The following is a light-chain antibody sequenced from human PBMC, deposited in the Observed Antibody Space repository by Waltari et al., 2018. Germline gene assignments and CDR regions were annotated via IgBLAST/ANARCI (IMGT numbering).Light chain of an antibody. Sequence: QSALTQPASVSGSPGKSITISCPGTSSDAGGYNSVSWYQDHPGQAPKVIIYDVSDRPSGISERFSGSKSGNTASLTISGLQAEDEADYYCSSQSSDNVVLFGGGTKLTVL. CDR1: SSDAGGYNS. CDR3: SSQSSDNVVL. V-gene: IGLV2-14*03. CDR2: DVS. J-gene: IGLJ2*01.